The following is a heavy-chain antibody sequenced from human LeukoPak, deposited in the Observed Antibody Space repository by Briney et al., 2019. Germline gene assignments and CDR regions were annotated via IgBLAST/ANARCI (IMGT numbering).Heavy chain of an antibody. Sequence: GASVKVSCKASGYTFTTYAMSWVRQAPGQGLEWMGWINTNTGNPTYAQGFTGRFVFSLDTSVSTAYLEISSLKAEDTAVYYCARPGGYCSDTRCYPHYWGQGTLVTVSS. V-gene: IGHV7-4-1*02. D-gene: IGHD2-2*01. J-gene: IGHJ4*02. CDR2: INTNTGNP. CDR3: ARPGGYCSDTRCYPHY. CDR1: GYTFTTYA.